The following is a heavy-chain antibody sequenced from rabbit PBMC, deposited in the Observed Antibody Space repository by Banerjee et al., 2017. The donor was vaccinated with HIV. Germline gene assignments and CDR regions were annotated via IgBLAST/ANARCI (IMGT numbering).Heavy chain of an antibody. CDR3: SRNTGITDYAL. CDR2: IYTGSSGST. D-gene: IGHD1-1*01. Sequence: QEQLEESGGGLVKPEGSLTLTCKASGFSFSGNYWICWVRQAPGKGLEWIACIYTGSSGSTAYASRAKGRFTISKTSSTTVTLQMTSLTAADTATYFCSRNTGITDYALWGPGTWSPS. CDR1: GFSFSGNYW. J-gene: IGHJ4*01. V-gene: IGHV1S45*01.